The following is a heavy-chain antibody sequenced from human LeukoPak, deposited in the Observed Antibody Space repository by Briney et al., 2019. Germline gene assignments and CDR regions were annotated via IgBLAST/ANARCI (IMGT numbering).Heavy chain of an antibody. CDR2: IRYDGSNK. CDR1: GFTFSSYG. J-gene: IGHJ5*02. Sequence: GGSLRLSCAASGFTFSSYGMHWVRQAPGKGLEWVAFIRYDGSNKYYADSVKGRFTISRDNSKNTLYLQMNSLRAEDTAVYYCAKDTTPPKAGFDPWGQGTLVTASS. D-gene: IGHD1-14*01. V-gene: IGHV3-30*02. CDR3: AKDTTPPKAGFDP.